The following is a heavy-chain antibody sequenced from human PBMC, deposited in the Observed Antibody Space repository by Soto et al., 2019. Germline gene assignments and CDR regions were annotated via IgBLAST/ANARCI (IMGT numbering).Heavy chain of an antibody. CDR1: SGSMNNGGYY. V-gene: IGHV4-31*03. D-gene: IGHD6-6*01. Sequence: SETLSLTCSVSSGSMNNGGYYWSWIRQLPGKGLEWIGYIYSNGDTYYNPSLKSRVTISVDTSKNQFSLNLTSVTAADTAVYYCARRGGSSSRYYYYALDVWGQGTTVTVSS. J-gene: IGHJ6*02. CDR2: IYSNGDT. CDR3: ARRGGSSSRYYYYALDV.